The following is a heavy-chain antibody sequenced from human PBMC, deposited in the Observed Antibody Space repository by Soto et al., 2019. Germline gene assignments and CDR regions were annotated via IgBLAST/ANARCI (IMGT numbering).Heavy chain of an antibody. CDR1: SGSMNNGGYY. V-gene: IGHV4-31*03. D-gene: IGHD6-6*01. Sequence: SETLSLTCSVSSGSMNNGGYYWSWIRQLPGKGLEWIGYIYSNGDTYYNPSLKSRVTISVDTSKNQFSLNLTSVTAADTAVYYCARRGGSSSRYYYYALDVWGQGTTVTVSS. J-gene: IGHJ6*02. CDR2: IYSNGDT. CDR3: ARRGGSSSRYYYYALDV.